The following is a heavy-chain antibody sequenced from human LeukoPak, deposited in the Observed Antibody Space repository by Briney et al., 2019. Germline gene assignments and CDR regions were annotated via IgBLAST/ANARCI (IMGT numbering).Heavy chain of an antibody. V-gene: IGHV3-7*01. D-gene: IGHD3-22*01. CDR1: GFTSSTYW. CDR2: IKKDGRET. J-gene: IGHJ2*01. Sequence: GGSLRLSCAASGFTSSTYWMSWVRQAPGKGLEWVASIKKDGRETYYVDSVKGRFTLSRDNAKNSLYLQMNSLRADDTAVYYCARDRDSRWDFDLWGRGTLITGS. CDR3: ARDRDSRWDFDL.